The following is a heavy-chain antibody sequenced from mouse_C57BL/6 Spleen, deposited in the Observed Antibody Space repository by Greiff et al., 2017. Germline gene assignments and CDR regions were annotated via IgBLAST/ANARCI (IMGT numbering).Heavy chain of an antibody. D-gene: IGHD2-4*01. J-gene: IGHJ2*01. Sequence: QVQLQQPGAELVKPGASVKLSCKVSGYTFPSYWMHWVKQRPGQGLEWIGMIHPNSGSTNYNEKFKSKATLTVDKSSSTAYMRLSSLTSEDSAVYYCARRDDYDGPDYWGQGTTLTVSS. CDR1: GYTFPSYW. CDR3: ARRDDYDGPDY. V-gene: IGHV1-64*01. CDR2: IHPNSGST.